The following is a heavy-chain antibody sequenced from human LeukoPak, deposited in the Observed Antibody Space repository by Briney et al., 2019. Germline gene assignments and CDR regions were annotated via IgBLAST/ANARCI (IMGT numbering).Heavy chain of an antibody. Sequence: ASVKVSCKASGYTFTGYYMHWVRQAPGQGLEWKGWINPNSGGTNYAQKFQGRVTMTRDTSISTAYMELSRLRSDDTAVYYCARGFSTSCYGCRWFDPWGQGTLVTVSS. V-gene: IGHV1-2*02. CDR1: GYTFTGYY. D-gene: IGHD2-2*01. CDR3: ARGFSTSCYGCRWFDP. J-gene: IGHJ5*02. CDR2: INPNSGGT.